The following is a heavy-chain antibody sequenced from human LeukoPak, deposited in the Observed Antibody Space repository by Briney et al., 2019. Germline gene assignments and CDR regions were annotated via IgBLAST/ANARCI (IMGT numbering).Heavy chain of an antibody. J-gene: IGHJ4*02. CDR2: INHSGST. Sequence: SETLSLTCAVYGGSFSGYYWSWIRQPPGKGLEWIGVINHSGSTNYNPSLKGRVTISVDTSKNQFSLKLSSVTAADTAVYYCARANPQQQLAFDYWGQGTLVTVSS. V-gene: IGHV4-34*01. CDR3: ARANPQQQLAFDY. D-gene: IGHD6-13*01. CDR1: GGSFSGYY.